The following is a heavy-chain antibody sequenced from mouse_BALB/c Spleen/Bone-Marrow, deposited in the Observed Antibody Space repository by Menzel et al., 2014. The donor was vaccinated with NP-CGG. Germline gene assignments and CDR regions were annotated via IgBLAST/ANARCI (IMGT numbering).Heavy chain of an antibody. D-gene: IGHD2-12*01. CDR3: ARWKLRPAMDY. V-gene: IGHV14-3*02. CDR2: IDPADGST. Sequence: EVQLVESGAELVKPGASVKLSCTASGFNIKDTYMHWVKQRPEQGLEWIGRIDPADGSTKYDPKFQGKATITADTSSNTAYLQLSSLTSEDTAVYFCARWKLRPAMDYWGQGTSVTVSS. CDR1: GFNIKDTY. J-gene: IGHJ4*01.